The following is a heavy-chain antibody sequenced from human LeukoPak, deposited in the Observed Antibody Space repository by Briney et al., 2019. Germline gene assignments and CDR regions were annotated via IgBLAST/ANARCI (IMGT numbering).Heavy chain of an antibody. CDR3: AKDRSSITIFGVVIPKYFDY. V-gene: IGHV3-30*02. Sequence: PGGSLRLSCAASGFTFSSYGMHWVRQAPGKGLEWVAFIRYDGSNKYYADSVKGRFTISRDNSKNTLYLQMNSLRAEDTAVYYCAKDRSSITIFGVVIPKYFDYWGQGTLVTVSS. J-gene: IGHJ4*02. CDR1: GFTFSSYG. CDR2: IRYDGSNK. D-gene: IGHD3-3*01.